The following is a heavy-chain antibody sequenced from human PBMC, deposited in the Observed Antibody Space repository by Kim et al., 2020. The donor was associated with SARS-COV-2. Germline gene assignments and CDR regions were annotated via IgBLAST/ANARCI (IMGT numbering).Heavy chain of an antibody. V-gene: IGHV1-69*05. D-gene: IGHD2-21*02. J-gene: IGHJ3*02. CDR3: ARDLSLYCGGDCYSGAFD. CDR2: IIPIFGTA. Sequence: SVKVSCQASGGTFSSYAISWVRQAPGQGLEWMGGIIPIFGTANYAQRFQGRVTITTDKSTFTAYMDLSSLSSEDTAVYYCARDLSLYCGGDCYSGAFD. CDR1: GGTFSSYA.